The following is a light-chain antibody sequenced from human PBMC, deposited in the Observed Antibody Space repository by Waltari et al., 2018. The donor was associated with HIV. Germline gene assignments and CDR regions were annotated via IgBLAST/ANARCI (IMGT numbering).Light chain of an antibody. CDR3: QSYDDTWV. J-gene: IGLJ3*02. CDR2: EDD. V-gene: IGLV6-57*03. Sequence: NFMLTQPNSVSESAGKPVTISCTRNSGSFASTSVQWYQHRPGSAPTTVIYEDDQRPSGVPARFSGSIDSSSRSASLTISGLKTEDEADYYCQSYDDTWVFGGGTKVTVL. CDR1: SGSFASTS.